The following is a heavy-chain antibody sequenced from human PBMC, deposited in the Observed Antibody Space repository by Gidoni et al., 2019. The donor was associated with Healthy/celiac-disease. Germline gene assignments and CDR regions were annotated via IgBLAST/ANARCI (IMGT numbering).Heavy chain of an antibody. D-gene: IGHD3-3*01. Sequence: QVQLVQSGAEVKKPGASVKVSCKASGYTFTSYDINWVRQATGQGLEWMGWMNPNSGNTGYAQKFQGRVTMTRNTSISTAYMELSSLRSEDTAVYYCARGSVLRFLEWLSRDYYGMDVWGQGTTVTVSS. V-gene: IGHV1-8*01. CDR2: MNPNSGNT. CDR3: ARGSVLRFLEWLSRDYYGMDV. J-gene: IGHJ6*02. CDR1: GYTFTSYD.